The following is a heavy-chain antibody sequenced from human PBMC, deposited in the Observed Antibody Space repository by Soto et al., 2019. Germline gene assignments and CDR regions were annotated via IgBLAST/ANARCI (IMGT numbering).Heavy chain of an antibody. CDR1: GYSFTGYW. V-gene: IGHV5-51*01. Sequence: PGESLKISCQASGYSFTGYWIGWVRQMPEKGLEWMGIIYPDDSDSRYSPSFQGQVTILADKSIKTAYLQWSSLKASDTAMYYCARVRARQGSRSNDYYYYGLDVWGQGTTVTVSS. CDR2: IYPDDSDS. D-gene: IGHD1-26*01. J-gene: IGHJ6*02. CDR3: ARVRARQGSRSNDYYYYGLDV.